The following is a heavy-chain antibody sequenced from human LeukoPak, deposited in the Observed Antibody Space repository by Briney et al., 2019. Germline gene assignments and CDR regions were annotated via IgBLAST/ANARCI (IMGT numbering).Heavy chain of an antibody. CDR1: GFAFSVYA. CDR3: AKPISGGLAVTADWFHP. Sequence: GGSLRLSCTASGFAFSVYAMSWLRQPPGKGLEWVSTINANIGTTSYAASVRGRFTISRDNSKNTLYLQLNTLSADDTATYYCAKPISGGLAVTADWFHPWGQGTLVVVSS. J-gene: IGHJ5*01. V-gene: IGHV3-23*01. D-gene: IGHD6-19*01. CDR2: INANIGTT.